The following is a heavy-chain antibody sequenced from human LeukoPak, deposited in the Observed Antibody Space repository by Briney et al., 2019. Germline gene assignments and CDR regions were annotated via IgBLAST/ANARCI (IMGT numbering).Heavy chain of an antibody. J-gene: IGHJ4*02. D-gene: IGHD2-2*02. Sequence: ASVKVSCKASGYTFTSYGISWVRQAPGQGLEWMGWISAYNGNTNYAQKLQGRVTMTTDTSTSTAYMELRSLRSDDTAVYYCARTLPATAIRGPLSDYWGQGTLVTVSS. CDR2: ISAYNGNT. CDR1: GYTFTSYG. CDR3: ARTLPATAIRGPLSDY. V-gene: IGHV1-18*01.